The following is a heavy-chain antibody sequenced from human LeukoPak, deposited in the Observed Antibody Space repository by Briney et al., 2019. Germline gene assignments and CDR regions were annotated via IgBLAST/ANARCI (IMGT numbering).Heavy chain of an antibody. CDR3: AREPGDGDYPEGYFDY. V-gene: IGHV3-21*01. CDR2: ISSSSSYI. CDR1: GFTFSSYS. J-gene: IGHJ4*02. D-gene: IGHD4-17*01. Sequence: GGSLRLSCAASGFTFSSYSMNWVRQAPGKGLEWVSSISSSSSYIYYADSVEGRFTISRDNAKNSLYLQMNSLRAEDTAVYYCAREPGDGDYPEGYFDYWGQGTLVTVSS.